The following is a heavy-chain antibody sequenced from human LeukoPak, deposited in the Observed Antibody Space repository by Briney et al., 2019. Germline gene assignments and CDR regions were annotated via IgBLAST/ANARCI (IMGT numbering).Heavy chain of an antibody. D-gene: IGHD3-10*01. CDR1: GFIVSSNY. CDR2: IYSGGRT. J-gene: IGHJ3*02. V-gene: IGHV3-53*01. CDR3: ARGLGRELDGAFDI. Sequence: GGSLRLSCAASGFIVSSNYMSWVRQAPGKGLEWVSVIYSGGRTYYTDSVKGRFTISRDNSRNTLYLQMNSLRAEDTAVYYCARGLGRELDGAFDIWGQGTMVTVSS.